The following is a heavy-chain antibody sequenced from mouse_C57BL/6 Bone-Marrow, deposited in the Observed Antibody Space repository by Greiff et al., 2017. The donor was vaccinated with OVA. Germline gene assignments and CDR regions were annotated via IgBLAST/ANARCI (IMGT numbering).Heavy chain of an antibody. V-gene: IGHV5-4*01. CDR1: GFTFSSYA. D-gene: IGHD2-2*01. J-gene: IGHJ4*01. CDR3: ARDGLPYYYAMDY. CDR2: ISDGGSYT. Sequence: EVQGVESGGGLVKPGGSLTLSCAASGFTFSSYAMSWVRQTPEQRLEWVATISDGGSYTYYPDNVKGRFTISRDNAKNNLYLQMSHLKSEDTAMYYCARDGLPYYYAMDYWGQGTSVTVSS.